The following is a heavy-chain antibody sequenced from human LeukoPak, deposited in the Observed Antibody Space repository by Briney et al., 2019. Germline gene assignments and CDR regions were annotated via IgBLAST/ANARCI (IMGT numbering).Heavy chain of an antibody. CDR1: GFTFSSYS. V-gene: IGHV3-21*04. CDR3: ANRRPRLGATPFDY. J-gene: IGHJ4*02. Sequence: GGSLRLSCAASGFTFSSYSMNWVRQAPGKGLEWVSSISSSSSYIYYADSVKGRFTISRDNAKNSLYLQMNSLRAEDTAVYYCANRRPRLGATPFDYWGQGTLVTVSS. CDR2: ISSSSSYI. D-gene: IGHD1-26*01.